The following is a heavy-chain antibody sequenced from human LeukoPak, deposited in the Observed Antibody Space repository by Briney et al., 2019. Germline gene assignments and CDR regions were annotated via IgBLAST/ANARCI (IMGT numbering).Heavy chain of an antibody. CDR1: GFTFSSYW. Sequence: PGGSLRLSCAASGFTFSSYWMHWVRQAPGKGLVWVSRINSDGSSTSYADSVKGRFTISRDNAKNTLYLQMNSLRAEDMAVYYCARDYSGYLPPRWGQGTLVTVSS. CDR2: INSDGSST. CDR3: ARDYSGYLPPR. D-gene: IGHD5-12*01. J-gene: IGHJ4*02. V-gene: IGHV3-74*01.